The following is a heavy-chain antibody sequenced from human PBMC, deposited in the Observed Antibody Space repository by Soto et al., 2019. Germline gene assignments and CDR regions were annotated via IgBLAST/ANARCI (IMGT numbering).Heavy chain of an antibody. J-gene: IGHJ5*02. CDR3: ARGGFRYSIYRGSGNWFDP. Sequence: QVQLQQWGAGLLKPSETLSLTCAVYGGSFSGYYWSWIRQPPGKGLEWIGEINHSGSTNYNPSLKSRVTISVDTSKNQFSLKLSSMTAADTAVYYCARGGFRYSIYRGSGNWFDPWGQGTLVTVSS. V-gene: IGHV4-34*01. D-gene: IGHD4-4*01. CDR1: GGSFSGYY. CDR2: INHSGST.